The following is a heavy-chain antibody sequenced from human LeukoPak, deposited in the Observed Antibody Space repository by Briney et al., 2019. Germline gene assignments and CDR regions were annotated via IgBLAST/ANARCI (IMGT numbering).Heavy chain of an antibody. Sequence: SVKVSCTASGGTFSIYAISWVRQAPGQGLEWMGGIIPIFGTANYAQKFQGRVTITADESTSTAYMELSSLRSEDTAVYYCARDIYYTRGYRYGNFDYWGQGTLVTASS. CDR3: ARDIYYTRGYRYGNFDY. CDR1: GGTFSIYA. D-gene: IGHD5-18*01. CDR2: IIPIFGTA. J-gene: IGHJ4*02. V-gene: IGHV1-69*01.